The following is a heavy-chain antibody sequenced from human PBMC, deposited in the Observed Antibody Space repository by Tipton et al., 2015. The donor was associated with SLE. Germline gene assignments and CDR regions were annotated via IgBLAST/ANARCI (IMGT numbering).Heavy chain of an antibody. CDR3: ARGHPGNSFDY. CDR2: IYHSGIT. Sequence: TLSLTCAVSGYSVSTAYYWGWFRQPPGKGLEWIGTIYHSGITFYNASPPTRVTISLDTSKNQLSLSLTSVTAADTAMYYCARGHPGNSFDYWGQGTLVTVSS. D-gene: IGHD1-14*01. CDR1: GYSVSTAYY. J-gene: IGHJ4*02. V-gene: IGHV4-38-2*01.